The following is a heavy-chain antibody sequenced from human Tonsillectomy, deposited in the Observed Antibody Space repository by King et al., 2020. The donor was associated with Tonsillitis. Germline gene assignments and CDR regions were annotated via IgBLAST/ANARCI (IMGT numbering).Heavy chain of an antibody. J-gene: IGHJ6*02. CDR2: ISGSGGST. CDR3: AKSFDFWSGYLSFYYYGMDV. Sequence: VQLVQSGGGLVQPGGSLRLSCAASGFTFSSYAMSWVRQAPGKGLEWVSAISGSGGSTYYADSVKGRFTISRDNSKKTLYLQMNSLRAEDTAVYYCAKSFDFWSGYLSFYYYGMDVWGQGTTVTVSS. V-gene: IGHV3-23*04. CDR1: GFTFSSYA. D-gene: IGHD3-3*01.